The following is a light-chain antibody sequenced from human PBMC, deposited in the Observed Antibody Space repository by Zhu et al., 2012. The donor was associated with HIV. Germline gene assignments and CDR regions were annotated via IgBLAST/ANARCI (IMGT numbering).Light chain of an antibody. CDR3: HQYGSSPLT. Sequence: EIVLTQSPGTLSLSPGERATLSCRASESVSSSFLAWYQQKPGQAPRLLIYGTSTRAIGIPDRFSGSGSGTDFSLTITSLEPEDFAVYYCHQYGSSPLTFGGGTKVDIK. CDR1: ESVSSSF. V-gene: IGKV3-20*01. CDR2: GTS. J-gene: IGKJ4*01.